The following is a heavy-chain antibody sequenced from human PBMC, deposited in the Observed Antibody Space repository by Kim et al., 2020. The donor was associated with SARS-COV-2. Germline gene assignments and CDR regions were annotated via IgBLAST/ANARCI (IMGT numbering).Heavy chain of an antibody. J-gene: IGHJ3*01. CDR3: TRVLGTMLAFWEAFDV. Sequence: GGSLRLSCAASGFAFSGSAMHWGRQASGKGLEWVGRIRSKPNIYATAYAASVKGRFPISRDDSKTTAYLQMNSLKTYDTAAYYCTRVLGTMLAFWEAFDV. V-gene: IGHV3-73*01. CDR2: IRSKPNIYAT. D-gene: IGHD3-3*02. CDR1: GFAFSGSA.